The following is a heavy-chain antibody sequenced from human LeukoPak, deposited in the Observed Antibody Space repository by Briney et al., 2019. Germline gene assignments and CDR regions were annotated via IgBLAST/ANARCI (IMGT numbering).Heavy chain of an antibody. D-gene: IGHD6-19*01. J-gene: IGHJ4*02. CDR2: INHSGST. CDR3: ARGAGYSSGWYDY. V-gene: IGHV4-34*01. CDR1: GGSFSGYY. Sequence: SETLSLTCAVYGGSFSGYYWSWIRQPPGKGLEWIGEINHSGSTNYNPSLMSRVTISVDTSKNQFSLKLSSVTAADTAVYYCARGAGYSSGWYDYWGQGTLVTVSS.